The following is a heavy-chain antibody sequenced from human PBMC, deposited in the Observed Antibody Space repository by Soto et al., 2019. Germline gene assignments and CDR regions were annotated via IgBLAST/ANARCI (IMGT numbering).Heavy chain of an antibody. CDR1: GFTFSDSY. V-gene: IGHV3-11*01. Sequence: QVQLVESGGGLVKPGGSLRLCCAASGFTFSDSYMSWIRQAPGKGLEWISYITFSGNTVYYADSLKGRFTISRDNAKNSLYLQMNRLRAEDTVVYYCARVSWREKYGMDVWGQGTTVTVSS. J-gene: IGHJ6*02. CDR2: ITFSGNTV. CDR3: ARVSWREKYGMDV.